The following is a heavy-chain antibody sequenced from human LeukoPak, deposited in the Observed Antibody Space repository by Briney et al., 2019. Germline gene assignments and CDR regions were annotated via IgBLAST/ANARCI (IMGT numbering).Heavy chain of an antibody. CDR2: IYYSGST. D-gene: IGHD3-3*01. V-gene: IGHV4-30-4*08. J-gene: IGHJ4*02. Sequence: SETLSLTCTVSGGSISSGDYYWSWIRQPPGKGLEWIGYIYYSGSTYYNPSLKSRVTISVDTSKNQFSLELSSVTAADTAVYYCARDDFWSGYLDYWGQGTLVTVSS. CDR3: ARDDFWSGYLDY. CDR1: GGSISSGDYY.